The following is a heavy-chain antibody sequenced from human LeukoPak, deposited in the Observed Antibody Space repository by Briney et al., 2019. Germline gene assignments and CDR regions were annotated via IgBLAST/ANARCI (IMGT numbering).Heavy chain of an antibody. Sequence: PSASVKVSCKASGYTFTGYYIHWVRQAPGQGLEWMGWINPDSGVTNYAQKFQGRVTITRDTSISTAYMELSRLRSDDTAVYHCASGNEVVPAAGLYYYYYYMDVWGKGTTVTISS. D-gene: IGHD2-2*01. CDR3: ASGNEVVPAAGLYYYYYYMDV. J-gene: IGHJ6*03. CDR2: INPDSGVT. V-gene: IGHV1-2*02. CDR1: GYTFTGYY.